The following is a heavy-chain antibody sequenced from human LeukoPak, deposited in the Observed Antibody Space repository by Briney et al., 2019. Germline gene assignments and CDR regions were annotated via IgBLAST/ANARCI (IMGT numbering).Heavy chain of an antibody. CDR2: ISTSATTL. CDR1: GFTFSAYE. V-gene: IGHV3-48*03. J-gene: IGHJ4*02. Sequence: GGSLRLSCAASGFTFSAYEMNWVRQAPGKGLEWVSSISTSATTLYYADSVKGRFIISRDNAKSSLYLQMNSLRAEDTAVYFCARKYCGRGACYYYFDYWGQGTLVTVSS. CDR3: ARKYCGRGACYYYFDY. D-gene: IGHD2-15*01.